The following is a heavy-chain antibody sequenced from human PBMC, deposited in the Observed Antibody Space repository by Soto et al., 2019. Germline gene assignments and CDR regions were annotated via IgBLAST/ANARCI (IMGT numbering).Heavy chain of an antibody. J-gene: IGHJ4*02. D-gene: IGHD2-2*01. CDR3: ARDSGSQLLIDY. Sequence: QVKLVQSGAEVTKPGSSVRFSCKASGDTFSTYTISWVRQAPGQEFEWLGRSLPILDVANYAQSFQGRVTITADKSTSTAYMELNRLRSEDTAVYYCARDSGSQLLIDYWGQGTLVTVSS. CDR2: SLPILDVA. CDR1: GDTFSTYT. V-gene: IGHV1-69*08.